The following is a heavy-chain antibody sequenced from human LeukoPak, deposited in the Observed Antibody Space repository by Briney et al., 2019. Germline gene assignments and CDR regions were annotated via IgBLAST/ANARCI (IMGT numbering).Heavy chain of an antibody. CDR1: GFIFRDYA. CDR2: ISGGGDTA. D-gene: IGHD3-16*01. J-gene: IGHJ3*02. V-gene: IGHV3-23*01. CDR3: AKDSVGGNGIYDAFDI. Sequence: GGPVRLSCAASGFIFRDYAMNWLREAPGKGLEWVSDISGGGDTAYYADSVKGHHTIYRDNSKNTLYLQLNRLRAEDTAVFYCAKDSVGGNGIYDAFDIWGQGTMVTVSA.